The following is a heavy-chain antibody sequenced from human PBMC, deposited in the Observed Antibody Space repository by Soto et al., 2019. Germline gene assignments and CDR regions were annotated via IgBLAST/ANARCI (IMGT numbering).Heavy chain of an antibody. CDR3: ARSRYYGSGAYTPDDN. V-gene: IGHV1-46*03. J-gene: IGHJ4*02. CDR1: GYTFTSFY. CDR2: INPSGGST. D-gene: IGHD3-10*01. Sequence: QVQLVQSGAEVKKPGASVKISCKASGYTFTSFYMNWVRQAPGQGLEWMGMINPSGGSTSYTQKFHGRATMTRDPSTNTIYLELSSLSSDDTAVYYCARSRYYGSGAYTPDDNWGQGTLVIVSS.